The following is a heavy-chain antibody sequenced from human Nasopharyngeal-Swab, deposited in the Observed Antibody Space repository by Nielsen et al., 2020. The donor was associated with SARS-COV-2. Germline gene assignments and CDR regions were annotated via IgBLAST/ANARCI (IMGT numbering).Heavy chain of an antibody. V-gene: IGHV4-59*01. J-gene: IGHJ4*02. Sequence: RQAPGKGLEWIGYIYYSGSTNYNPSLKSRVTISVDTSKNQFSLKLSSVTAADTAVYYCARYYSSGNFDYWGQGTLVTVSS. CDR3: ARYYSSGNFDY. CDR2: IYYSGST. D-gene: IGHD6-19*01.